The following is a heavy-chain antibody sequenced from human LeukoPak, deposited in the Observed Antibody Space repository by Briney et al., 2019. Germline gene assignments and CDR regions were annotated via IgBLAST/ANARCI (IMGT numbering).Heavy chain of an antibody. D-gene: IGHD5-18*01. CDR3: ATGWIQLWTFDY. CDR2: FDPEGGET. J-gene: IGHJ4*02. Sequence: ASVKVSCKVSGYTLTELSMHWVRQAPGKGLEWMGGFDPEGGETIYAQKFQGRVTMTEDTSTDTAYMELSSLRSEDTAVYYCATGWIQLWTFDYWGQGTLVTVSS. CDR1: GYTLTELS. V-gene: IGHV1-24*01.